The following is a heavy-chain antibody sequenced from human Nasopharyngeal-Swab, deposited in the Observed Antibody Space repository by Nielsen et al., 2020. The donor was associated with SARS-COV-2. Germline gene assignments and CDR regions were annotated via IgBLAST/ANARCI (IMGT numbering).Heavy chain of an antibody. CDR1: GLTFNSYD. CDR3: AKAPYLRGLDV. Sequence: GGSLRLYCAASGLTFNSYDMSCVRQAPGKGLEWVSIISGSGDTTYYADSVKDRFTISRDNSKNTLYLQTNSLRVEDTAVYYCAKAPYLRGLDVWGQGTTVTVSS. J-gene: IGHJ6*02. CDR2: ISGSGDTT. D-gene: IGHD2-21*01. V-gene: IGHV3-23*01.